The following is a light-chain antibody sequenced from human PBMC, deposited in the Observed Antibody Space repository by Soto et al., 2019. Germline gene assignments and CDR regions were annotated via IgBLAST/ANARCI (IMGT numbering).Light chain of an antibody. CDR2: GAS. V-gene: IGKV3-20*01. Sequence: PVERATLSCRAGQNIGTSLVWSQQKPGQAPRLLIYGASSRATGIPDRFSGSGSGTDFTLTISRLEPEDFAVYYCGQYGSPPITFGQGTRLEI. CDR1: QNIGTS. CDR3: GQYGSPPIT. J-gene: IGKJ5*01.